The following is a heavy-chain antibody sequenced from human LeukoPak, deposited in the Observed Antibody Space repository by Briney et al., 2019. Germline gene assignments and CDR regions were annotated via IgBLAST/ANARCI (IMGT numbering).Heavy chain of an antibody. CDR3: ARAPRESYFDY. CDR1: GFTFSSYW. V-gene: IGHV3-74*01. J-gene: IGHJ4*02. Sequence: GGSLRLSCAASGFTFSSYWMHWVRQAPGKGLVWVSRINPDGSTTNYADSVKGRFTISRDNAKNSLYLQMNSLRAEDTAVYYCARAPRESYFDYWGQGTLVTVSS. CDR2: INPDGSTT. D-gene: IGHD3-10*01.